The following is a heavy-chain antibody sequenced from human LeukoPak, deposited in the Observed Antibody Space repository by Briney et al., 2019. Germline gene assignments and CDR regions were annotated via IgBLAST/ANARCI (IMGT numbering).Heavy chain of an antibody. CDR1: GYSFTNYY. Sequence: ASVKVSCKASGYSFTNYYMHWVRQAPGQGLEWMGIINPSGGSTSYAQKFQGRITMTRDMSTSTVYMELSSLRSEDTAVYYCARDGYNRIGAFDIWGQGTMVTVSS. D-gene: IGHD5-24*01. J-gene: IGHJ3*02. V-gene: IGHV1-46*01. CDR2: INPSGGST. CDR3: ARDGYNRIGAFDI.